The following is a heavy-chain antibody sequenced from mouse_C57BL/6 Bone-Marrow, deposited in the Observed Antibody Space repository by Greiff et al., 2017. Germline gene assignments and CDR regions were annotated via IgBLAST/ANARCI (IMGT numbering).Heavy chain of an antibody. CDR2: IYPGSGST. CDR1: GYTFTSYW. Sequence: QVQLQQSGAELVKPGASVTMSCKASGYTFTSYWITWVKQRPGQGLEWIGDIYPGSGSTNYNEKFKSKATLTVDTSSSTAYMQLSSLTSEDSAVYYCARRPNYYAMDYWGQGTSVTVSS. CDR3: ARRPNYYAMDY. J-gene: IGHJ4*01. V-gene: IGHV1-55*01.